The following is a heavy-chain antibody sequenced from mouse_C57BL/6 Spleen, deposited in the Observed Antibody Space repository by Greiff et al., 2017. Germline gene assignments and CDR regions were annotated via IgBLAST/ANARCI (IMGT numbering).Heavy chain of an antibody. D-gene: IGHD3-3*01. CDR3: ARAAVGLESWFAY. J-gene: IGHJ3*01. Sequence: VQLQQSGAELVKPGASVKLSCTASGFNINDYYMHWVKQRTEQGLEWIGRIDPEDGETKYAPKFQGKATITADTSSNTAYLQLSILTSEDTAVYYCARAAVGLESWFAYWGQGTLVTVSA. V-gene: IGHV14-2*01. CDR1: GFNINDYY. CDR2: IDPEDGET.